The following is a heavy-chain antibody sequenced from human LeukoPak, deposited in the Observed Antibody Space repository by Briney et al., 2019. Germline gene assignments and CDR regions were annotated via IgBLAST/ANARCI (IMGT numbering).Heavy chain of an antibody. D-gene: IGHD3-10*01. V-gene: IGHV3-48*04. CDR1: GFTFSSYS. J-gene: IGHJ3*02. CDR3: ASGGHSMVRGVIGAFDI. Sequence: PGGSLRLSCAASGFTFSSYSMNWVRQAPGKGLEWVSYISSSSSTIYYADSVKGRFTISRDNAKNSLYLQMNSLRAEDTAVYYCASGGHSMVRGVIGAFDIWGQGTMVTVSS. CDR2: ISSSSSTI.